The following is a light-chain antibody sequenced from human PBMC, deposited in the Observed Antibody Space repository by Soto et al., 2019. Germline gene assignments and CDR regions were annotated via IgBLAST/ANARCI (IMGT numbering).Light chain of an antibody. CDR2: GAS. CDR1: QSVSSN. Sequence: EIVITQSPATLSFSPLERATLSCRASQSVSSNLAWYQQKPGQAPRLLIYGASSRATGIPDRFSGTGSETDFTLTISRLEPEDFAVYYCQQYDNSPITFGQGTRLEIK. CDR3: QQYDNSPIT. V-gene: IGKV3-20*01. J-gene: IGKJ5*01.